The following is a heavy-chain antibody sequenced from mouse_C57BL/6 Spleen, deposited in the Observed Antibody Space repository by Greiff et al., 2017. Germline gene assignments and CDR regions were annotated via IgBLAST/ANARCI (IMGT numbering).Heavy chain of an antibody. CDR1: GYTFTDYN. V-gene: IGHV1-18*01. CDR3: ARLDDYPYYFDY. Sequence: EVQLQQSGPELVKPGASVKIPCKASGYTFTDYNMDWVKQSHGKSLEWIGDINPNTGGTIYNQKFKGKATLTVDKSSSTAYMELRSLTSEDTAVYDCARLDDYPYYFDYWGQGTTLTVSS. CDR2: INPNTGGT. D-gene: IGHD2-4*01. J-gene: IGHJ2*01.